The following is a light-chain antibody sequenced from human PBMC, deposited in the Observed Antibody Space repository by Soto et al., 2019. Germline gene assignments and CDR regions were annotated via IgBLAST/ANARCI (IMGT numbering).Light chain of an antibody. J-gene: IGLJ3*02. V-gene: IGLV1-44*01. Sequence: QAVVTQPPSASGTPGQRVTISCSGTTSNIGSNTVSWYQHLPGTAPKLLIYSNDQRPSGVPDRFSGSESGTSASLAISGLLSEDEADYYCAIWDLTLSAWVFGGGTKLTVL. CDR3: AIWDLTLSAWV. CDR1: TSNIGSNT. CDR2: SND.